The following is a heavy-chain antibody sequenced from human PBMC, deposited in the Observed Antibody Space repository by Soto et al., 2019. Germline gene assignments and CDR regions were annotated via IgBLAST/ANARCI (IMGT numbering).Heavy chain of an antibody. CDR1: GFTFSSYG. D-gene: IGHD3-3*01. CDR2: ISYDGSNK. CDR3: AKDTYYDFWSGYPDDGMDV. V-gene: IGHV3-30*18. Sequence: PGGSLRLSCAASGFTFSSYGMHWVRQAPGKGLEWVAVISYDGSNKYYADSVKGRFTISRDNSKNTLYLQMNSLRAEDTAVYYCAKDTYYDFWSGYPDDGMDVWGQGTTVTVSS. J-gene: IGHJ6*02.